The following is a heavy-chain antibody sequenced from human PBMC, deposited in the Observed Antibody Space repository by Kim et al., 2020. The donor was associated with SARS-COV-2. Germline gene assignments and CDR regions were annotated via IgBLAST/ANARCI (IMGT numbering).Heavy chain of an antibody. CDR2: ISAYNGNT. CDR3: ARALFEVGIAARIVLYGMDV. V-gene: IGHV1-18*01. J-gene: IGHJ6*02. CDR1: GYTFTSYG. D-gene: IGHD6-6*01. Sequence: ASVKVSCKASGYTFTSYGISWVRQAPGQGLEWMGWISAYNGNTNYAQKLQGRVTMTTDTSTSTAYMELRSLRSDDTAVYYCARALFEVGIAARIVLYGMDVWGQGTTVTVSS.